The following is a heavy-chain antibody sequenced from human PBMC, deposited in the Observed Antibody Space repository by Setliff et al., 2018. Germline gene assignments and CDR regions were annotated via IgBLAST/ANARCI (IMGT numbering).Heavy chain of an antibody. CDR2: IWDDGVKK. CDR3: AREQRLYDFWSGSYYMDV. Sequence: GGSLRLSCAASGFFFRSYEMNWVRQTPGKGLEWVAVIWDDGVKKYHADSVKGRFTISRDNSKNTLYLQMNSLRAEDTAVYYCAREQRLYDFWSGSYYMDVWGKGTTVTVSS. V-gene: IGHV3-33*08. D-gene: IGHD3-3*01. J-gene: IGHJ6*03. CDR1: GFFFRSYE.